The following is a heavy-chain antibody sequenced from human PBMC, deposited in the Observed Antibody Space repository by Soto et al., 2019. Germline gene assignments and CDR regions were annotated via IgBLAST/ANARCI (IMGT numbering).Heavy chain of an antibody. D-gene: IGHD5-12*01. CDR3: ARRPHSGYDSDY. J-gene: IGHJ4*02. CDR1: GESFSGYY. V-gene: IGHV4-34*01. CDR2: INHSGST. Sequence: SDTLSLICDIYGESFSGYYWTWIRQPPGKGLEWIGEINHSGSTNYNPSLKSRVTISVDTSKNQFSLKLSSVTAADTAVYYCARRPHSGYDSDYWGQGTLVTVSS.